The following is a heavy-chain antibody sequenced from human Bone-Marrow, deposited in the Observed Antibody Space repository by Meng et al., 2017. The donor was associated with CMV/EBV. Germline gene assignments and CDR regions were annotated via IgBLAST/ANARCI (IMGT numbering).Heavy chain of an antibody. V-gene: IGHV3-30*18. CDR1: GFTVISYG. J-gene: IGHJ4*02. D-gene: IGHD5-18*01. CDR3: AKDYRGYSYSFDY. CDR2: ISYDGSNK. Sequence: ASGFTVISYGMHGVRQAPGKGLEWVEVISYDGSNKYYADSVKGRFTISRDNSKNTLYLQMNSLRAEDTAVYYCAKDYRGYSYSFDYWGQGTLVTVSS.